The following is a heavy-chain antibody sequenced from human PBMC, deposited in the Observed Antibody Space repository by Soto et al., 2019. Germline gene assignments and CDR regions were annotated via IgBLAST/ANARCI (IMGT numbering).Heavy chain of an antibody. Sequence: GGSLRLSCAVSGFRFRDYWMSWVRQAPGKGLEWVANIKQDESDKYYMDSVKGRFTISRDNAKNALYLQMNSLRVEDTAVYYCAAYCYTMTCTHFHGYSWGQGTQVTVSS. CDR3: AAYCYTMTCTHFHGYS. CDR1: GFRFRDYW. V-gene: IGHV3-7*03. CDR2: IKQDESDK. D-gene: IGHD3-16*02. J-gene: IGHJ5*02.